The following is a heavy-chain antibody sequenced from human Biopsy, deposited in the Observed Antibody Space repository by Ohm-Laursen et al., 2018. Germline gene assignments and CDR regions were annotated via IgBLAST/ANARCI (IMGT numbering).Heavy chain of an antibody. CDR2: IGNTGAT. CDR3: ARDRYYGSENYFSHYNMDV. V-gene: IGHV3-23*01. Sequence: SLRLSCAASGFTFRKYAMSWVRQAPGKGLELVSTIGNTGATYYADSVKGRFTISRDNSKNTLYLHTNSLRAADTAVYYCARDRYYGSENYFSHYNMDVWGQGTTVTVSS. D-gene: IGHD3-10*01. J-gene: IGHJ6*03. CDR1: GFTFRKYA.